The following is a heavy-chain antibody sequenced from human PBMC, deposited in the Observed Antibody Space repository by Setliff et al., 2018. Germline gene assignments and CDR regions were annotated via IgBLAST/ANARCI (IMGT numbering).Heavy chain of an antibody. CDR3: AKDRDWKYYYMDV. CDR1: GGSISSGNYY. V-gene: IGHV4-39*07. CDR2: IYYSGST. Sequence: SETLSLTCRVSGGSISSGNYYWGLIRQPPGKGLEWVATIYYSGSTYSNPSLKSRLIISVDAPDNPFSVKLSSVTAEDTALYYCAKDRDWKYYYMDVWGKGTTVTVSS. D-gene: IGHD1-1*01. J-gene: IGHJ6*03.